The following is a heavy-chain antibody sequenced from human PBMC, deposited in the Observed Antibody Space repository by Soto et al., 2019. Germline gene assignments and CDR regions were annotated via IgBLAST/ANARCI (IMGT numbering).Heavy chain of an antibody. Sequence: PSETLSLTCTVSGGSISSSSYYWGWIRQPPGKGLEWIGSISYSGSTYYNPSLKSRVTISRDTSKNQFSLKLSSVTAADTAVYYCAKERVVYSRYYFDYWGQGTLVTVSS. CDR2: ISYSGST. D-gene: IGHD2-8*02. J-gene: IGHJ4*02. V-gene: IGHV4-39*02. CDR1: GGSISSSSYY. CDR3: AKERVVYSRYYFDY.